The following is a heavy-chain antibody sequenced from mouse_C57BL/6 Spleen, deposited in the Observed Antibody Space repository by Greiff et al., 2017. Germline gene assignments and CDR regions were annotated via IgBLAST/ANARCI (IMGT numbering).Heavy chain of an antibody. CDR1: GYTFTDYE. D-gene: IGHD4-1*01. CDR2: IDPETGGT. CDR3: TRSGLGRGFAY. J-gene: IGHJ3*01. V-gene: IGHV1-15*01. Sequence: VQLQQSGAELVRPGASVTLSCKASGYTFTDYEMHWVKQTPVHGLEWIGAIDPETGGTAYNQKFKGKAILTADKSSSTAYMELRSLTSEDSAVYYCTRSGLGRGFAYWGQGTLVTVS.